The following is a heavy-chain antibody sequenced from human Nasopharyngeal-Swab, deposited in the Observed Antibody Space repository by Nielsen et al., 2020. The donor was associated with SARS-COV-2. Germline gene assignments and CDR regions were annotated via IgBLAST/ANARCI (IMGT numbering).Heavy chain of an antibody. Sequence: GGSLRLSCAASGFTFSSYWMSWVRQAPGEGLEWVANIKQDGSEKYSVDSVKGRFTISRDNAKNSLYLQMNSLRAEDTAVYYCARDIVPAAINYYYAMDVWGQGTTVTVSS. J-gene: IGHJ6*02. V-gene: IGHV3-7*01. CDR1: GFTFSSYW. D-gene: IGHD2-2*01. CDR3: ARDIVPAAINYYYAMDV. CDR2: IKQDGSEK.